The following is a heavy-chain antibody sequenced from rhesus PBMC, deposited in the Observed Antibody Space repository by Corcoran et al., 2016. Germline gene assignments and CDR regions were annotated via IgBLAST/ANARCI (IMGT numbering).Heavy chain of an antibody. CDR1: GGSISGYY. CDR2: IEGNTAST. CDR3: ARVGYCSGGVCWGRFDV. D-gene: IGHD2-8*01. Sequence: QVKLQQWGEGLVKPSETLSLTCAVYGGSISGYYWSWIRQPPGRGLGWVGNIEGNTASTNYNPSLKNRVTISKDTSKNQFSLKLSSVTAADTAVYYCARVGYCSGGVCWGRFDVWGPGVLVTVSS. V-gene: IGHV4-73*01. J-gene: IGHJ5-1*01.